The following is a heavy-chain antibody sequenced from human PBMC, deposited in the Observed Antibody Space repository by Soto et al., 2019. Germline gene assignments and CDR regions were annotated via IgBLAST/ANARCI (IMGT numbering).Heavy chain of an antibody. CDR1: GFTVSSNY. J-gene: IGHJ3*02. CDR2: IYSGGST. Sequence: GGSLRLSCAASGFTVSSNYMSWVRQAPGKGLEWVSVIYSGGSTYYADSVKRRFTISRDNSKNTLYLQMNSLRAEDTAVYYCARKDSSGYYRGRGDAFDIWGQGTMVTVSS. D-gene: IGHD3-22*01. V-gene: IGHV3-53*01. CDR3: ARKDSSGYYRGRGDAFDI.